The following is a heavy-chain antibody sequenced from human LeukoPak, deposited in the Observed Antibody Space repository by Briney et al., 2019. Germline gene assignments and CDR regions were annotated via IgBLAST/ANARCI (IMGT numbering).Heavy chain of an antibody. CDR2: ISSGGTTT. Sequence: GGSLRLSCAASGFTFSSYEMNWVRQAPGKGQEWVSYISSGGTTTYYADSVKGRFNISRDNAKNSLYLQMNSLRAEDTAVYYCARADYPDYWGQGTLVTVSS. CDR3: ARADYPDY. D-gene: IGHD3-16*01. V-gene: IGHV3-48*03. J-gene: IGHJ4*02. CDR1: GFTFSSYE.